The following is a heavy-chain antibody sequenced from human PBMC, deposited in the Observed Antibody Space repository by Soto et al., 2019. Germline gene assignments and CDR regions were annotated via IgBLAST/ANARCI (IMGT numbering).Heavy chain of an antibody. CDR3: AKDGAPYYDSCCYYYYYDGMDV. Sequence: GGSLRLSCAASGFTFSSYGMHWVRQAPGKGLEWVAVISYDGSNKYYADSVKGRFTISRDNSKNTLYLQMNSLRAEDTAVYYCAKDGAPYYDSCCYYYYYDGMDVCGQGTTVTVS. D-gene: IGHD3-22*01. V-gene: IGHV3-30*18. CDR2: ISYDGSNK. CDR1: GFTFSSYG. J-gene: IGHJ6*02.